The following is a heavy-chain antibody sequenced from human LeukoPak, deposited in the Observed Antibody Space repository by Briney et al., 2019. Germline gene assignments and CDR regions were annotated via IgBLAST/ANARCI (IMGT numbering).Heavy chain of an antibody. CDR3: AKDIGVVVAARTTSDY. CDR2: ISGSGGST. Sequence: PGGSLRLSCAASGFTFSSYAMSWVRQAPGKGLEWVSAISGSGGSTYYADSVKGRFTISRDNSKNTLYLQMNSLRAEDTAVYYCAKDIGVVVAARTTSDYWGQGTLVTVSS. J-gene: IGHJ4*02. V-gene: IGHV3-23*01. D-gene: IGHD2-15*01. CDR1: GFTFSSYA.